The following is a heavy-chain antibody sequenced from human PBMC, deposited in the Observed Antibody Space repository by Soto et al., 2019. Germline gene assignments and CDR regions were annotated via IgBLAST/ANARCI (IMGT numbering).Heavy chain of an antibody. CDR2: LIPILGLA. D-gene: IGHD5-12*01. CDR3: ARFKLGDDY. V-gene: IGHV1-69*02. J-gene: IGHJ4*02. CDR1: GGTFSNST. Sequence: ASVKVSCKASGGTFSNSTVTWVRQAPGQGLEWMGRLIPILGLANYAQKFRGRLTITADKSTTTAYMELRSLRSEDTAIYYCARFKLGDDYWGQGTLVTVSS.